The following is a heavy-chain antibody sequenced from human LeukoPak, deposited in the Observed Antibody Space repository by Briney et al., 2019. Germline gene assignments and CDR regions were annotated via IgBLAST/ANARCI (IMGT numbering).Heavy chain of an antibody. CDR1: GASMHNHY. CDR3: ATRPAETTWFGVFDY. Sequence: SETLSLTCSVSGASMHNHYWSWIRQPPGKALEWIGYVSDSETTNYNPSLKSRVSMSVDTSKNEFSLRLSSVTTADTALYYCATRPAETTWFGVFDYWSRGTLVTVSS. CDR2: VSDSETT. J-gene: IGHJ4*02. D-gene: IGHD3-10*01. V-gene: IGHV4-59*11.